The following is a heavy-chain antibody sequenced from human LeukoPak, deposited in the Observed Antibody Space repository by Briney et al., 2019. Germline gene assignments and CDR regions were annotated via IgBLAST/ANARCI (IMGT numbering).Heavy chain of an antibody. CDR1: GFTFSTYR. V-gene: IGHV3-74*01. CDR3: ARDLLGSHSYIFDP. CDR2: VQNDGSST. Sequence: GGSLRLSCVASGFTFSTYRMHWVRQVPGKGPVWVSRVQNDGSSTIYADPVRGRFTISRDNAKSILYLQMNSLRDEDTAVYYCARDLLGSHSYIFDPWGQGTLVTVS. J-gene: IGHJ5*02. D-gene: IGHD3-3*02.